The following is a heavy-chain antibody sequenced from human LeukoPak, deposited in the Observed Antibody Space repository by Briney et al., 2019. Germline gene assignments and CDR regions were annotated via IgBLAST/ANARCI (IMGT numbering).Heavy chain of an antibody. CDR2: ISSSSYYI. V-gene: IGHV3-21*01. CDR1: GFTFNRYS. D-gene: IGHD2-15*01. Sequence: GGSLRLFCAASGFTFNRYSMNWVRQAPGKGLEGVSSISSSSYYIYYADSVKGRFTIPRDNAKNSLYLQMNSLRAEDTAVYYCARDLGGRGGRDYWGQGPLVTVSS. J-gene: IGHJ4*02. CDR3: ARDLGGRGGRDY.